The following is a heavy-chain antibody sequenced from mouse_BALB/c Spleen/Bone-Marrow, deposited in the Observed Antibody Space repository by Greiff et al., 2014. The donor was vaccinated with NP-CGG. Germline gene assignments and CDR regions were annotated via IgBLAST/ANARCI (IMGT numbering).Heavy chain of an antibody. CDR2: ISGYYGDA. Sequence: VQLQESGAKLVRPGVSVKISCKGSGYTFTDHAMHWVKRSHAKSLEWIGLISGYYGDAIYNQKFKGEATMTVDKSSSTAYMELARLTSEDSAIYYCARSGKVRNAMDYRGQGTSVTVSS. CDR3: ARSGKVRNAMDY. D-gene: IGHD2-14*01. CDR1: GYTFTDHA. V-gene: IGHV1S137*01. J-gene: IGHJ4*01.